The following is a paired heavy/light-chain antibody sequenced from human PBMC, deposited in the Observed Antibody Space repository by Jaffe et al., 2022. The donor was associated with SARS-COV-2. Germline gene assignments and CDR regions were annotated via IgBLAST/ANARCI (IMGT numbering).Heavy chain of an antibody. CDR1: GFTFSSYS. V-gene: IGHV3-48*02. J-gene: IGHJ6*02. Sequence: EVQLVESGGGLVQPGGSLRLSCAASGFTFSSYSMSWVRQAPGKGLEWVSYISSSSSTIYYADSVKGRFTISRDNANNSLYMQMNSLRDEDTAVYYCVSDFYYYYGMDVWGQGTTVTVSS. CDR2: ISSSSSTI. CDR3: VSDFYYYYGMDV.
Light chain of an antibody. CDR1: SSDVGRYNY. V-gene: IGLV2-14*01. CDR2: GVN. CDR3: SSYTTNSTRV. Sequence: QSALTQPASVSGSPGQSITISCSGTSSDVGRYNYVSWYQQHPGTAPKVMIYGVNNRPSGVSNRFSGSKSGNTASLTISGLQAEDEADYYCSSYTTNSTRVFGGGTKLTVL. J-gene: IGLJ3*02.